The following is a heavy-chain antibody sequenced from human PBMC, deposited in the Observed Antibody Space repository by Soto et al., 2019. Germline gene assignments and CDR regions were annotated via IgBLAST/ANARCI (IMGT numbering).Heavy chain of an antibody. J-gene: IGHJ3*02. CDR3: ARGEEAVAGDDAFDI. D-gene: IGHD6-19*01. V-gene: IGHV4-4*02. Sequence: QVQLQESGPGLVKPSGTLSLTCAVSGGSISSSNWWSWVRQPPGKGLEWIGEIYHSGSTNYNPSLKRRVTISVDKSKHQFSLKLSSVTAADTAVYYCARGEEAVAGDDAFDIWGQGTMVTVSS. CDR1: GGSISSSNW. CDR2: IYHSGST.